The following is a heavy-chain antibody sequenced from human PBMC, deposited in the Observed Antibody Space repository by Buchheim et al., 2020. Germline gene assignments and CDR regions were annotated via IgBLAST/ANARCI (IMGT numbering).Heavy chain of an antibody. D-gene: IGHD4-11*01. CDR1: GFTFSDYY. Sequence: QERLVESGGDLVKPGGSLRLSCVASGFTFSDYYMSWIRQTPGKGLEWVSYISSASSYIEYADSVKGRFTISRDNAKNQPYLQMNSLRAEDTAVYFCASGDYQRYFDHWGQGTL. CDR2: ISSASSYI. CDR3: ASGDYQRYFDH. V-gene: IGHV3-11*06. J-gene: IGHJ4*02.